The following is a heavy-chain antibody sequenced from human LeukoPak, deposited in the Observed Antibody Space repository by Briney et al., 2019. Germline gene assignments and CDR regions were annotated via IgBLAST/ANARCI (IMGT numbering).Heavy chain of an antibody. D-gene: IGHD6-13*01. J-gene: IGHJ4*02. V-gene: IGHV3-74*03. CDR1: GFTFSRYW. CDR3: TTVLSSNRYNLCDY. Sequence: WGSLTLSCAASGFTFSRYWMHWVCQAPGKGLMWVSRISPDGSTTLYADSVKGRFTISRDNAKNTLNLQMNSLGAEDTAVYYCTTVLSSNRYNLCDYWGKGTLVSVSS. CDR2: ISPDGSTT.